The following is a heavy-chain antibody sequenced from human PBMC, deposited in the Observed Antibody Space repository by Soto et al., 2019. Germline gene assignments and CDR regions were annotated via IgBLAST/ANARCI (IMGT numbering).Heavy chain of an antibody. Sequence: EVQLLESGGGLVQPGGSLRVSCAASGFTFSSSGMGWVRQAPGKGLEWLSVISGSGSSAYYADSVKGRFNISRDNSKNTLYLQMNSLRTEDTATYYCAKLSVAAWYFDLWGRGTLVTVSS. V-gene: IGHV3-23*01. CDR1: GFTFSSSG. CDR3: AKLSVAAWYFDL. D-gene: IGHD6-19*01. J-gene: IGHJ2*01. CDR2: ISGSGSSA.